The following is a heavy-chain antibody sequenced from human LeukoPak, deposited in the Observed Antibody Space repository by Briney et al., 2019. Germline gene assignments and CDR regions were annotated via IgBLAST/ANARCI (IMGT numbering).Heavy chain of an antibody. CDR3: AKASGGAIFGVVMIGYYFDY. V-gene: IGHV3-23*01. D-gene: IGHD3-3*01. CDR1: GFTFSTCS. J-gene: IGHJ4*02. Sequence: GGSLRLSCEVSGFTFSTCSMNWVRQAPGEGLEWVSAISGSGGSTYYADSVKGRFTISRDNSKNTLYLQMNSLRAEDTGVYYCAKASGGAIFGVVMIGYYFDYWGQGTLVTVSS. CDR2: ISGSGGST.